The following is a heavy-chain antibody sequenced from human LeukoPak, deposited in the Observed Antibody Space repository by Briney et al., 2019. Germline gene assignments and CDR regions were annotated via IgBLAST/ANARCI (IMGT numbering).Heavy chain of an antibody. CDR2: INHSGST. D-gene: IGHD3-22*01. V-gene: IGHV4-34*01. J-gene: IGHJ6*02. Sequence: SETLSLTCAVYGGSFSGYYWSWIRQPPGKGLEWIGEINHSGSTNYNPSLKSRVTISVDTSKNQFSLKLSSVTAADTAVYYCARDLLSDSSGYHYYYGMDVWGQGTTVTVSS. CDR3: ARDLLSDSSGYHYYYGMDV. CDR1: GGSFSGYY.